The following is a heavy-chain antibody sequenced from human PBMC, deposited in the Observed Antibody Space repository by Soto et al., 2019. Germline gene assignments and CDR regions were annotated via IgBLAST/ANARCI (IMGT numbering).Heavy chain of an antibody. CDR3: AHSLRYYDILTGYHTTDAFDI. CDR1: GFSFSTSGVG. CDR2: IYWDDDK. D-gene: IGHD3-9*01. J-gene: IGHJ3*02. V-gene: IGHV2-5*02. Sequence: SGPTLVNPTQTLTLTCTFSGFSFSTSGVGVGWIRQPPGKALEWLALIYWDDDKRYSPSLKSRLTITKDTSTNQVVLTMTNMDPVDTATYYSAHSLRYYDILTGYHTTDAFDIWGQGTMVTVS.